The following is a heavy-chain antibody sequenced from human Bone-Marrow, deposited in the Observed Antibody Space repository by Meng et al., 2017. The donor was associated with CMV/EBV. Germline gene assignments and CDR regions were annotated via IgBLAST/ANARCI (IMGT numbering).Heavy chain of an antibody. CDR2: VYYSGST. V-gene: IGHV4-61*08. CDR1: GGPVSGDDYY. D-gene: IGHD3-3*01. J-gene: IGHJ6*02. Sequence: SETLSLTCTVPGGPVSGDDYYWTWIRQSPGKGLEWIGYVYYSGSTNYNPSLKSRVTLSVDTSTNQFSLNLNSVTATDTAVYYCARRVARRGYYGMDVLGQGTTVTVSS. CDR3: ARRVARRGYYGMDV.